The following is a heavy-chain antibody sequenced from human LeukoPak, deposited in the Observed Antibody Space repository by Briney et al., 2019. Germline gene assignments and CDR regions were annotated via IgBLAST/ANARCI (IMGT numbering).Heavy chain of an antibody. Sequence: GASVKVSCTVSGSSLTELSLYWVRQAPGKGLEWMGGFDVIDAKTFYAQKFQGRVTMTEDSSTDTAYMALSSLRSDDTAFYYCAAGRPYSLLDYWGQGTLLPVSS. D-gene: IGHD5-18*01. V-gene: IGHV1-24*01. CDR3: AAGRPYSLLDY. J-gene: IGHJ4*02. CDR1: GSSLTELS. CDR2: FDVIDAKT.